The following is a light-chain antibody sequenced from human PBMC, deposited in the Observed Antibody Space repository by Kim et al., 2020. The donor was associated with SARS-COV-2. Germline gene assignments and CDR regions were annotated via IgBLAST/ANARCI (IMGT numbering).Light chain of an antibody. CDR2: HAA. J-gene: IGKJ4*01. CDR1: HSIASR. V-gene: IGKV3-11*01. Sequence: PGQSATLSRRPSHSIASRLAWFQQTPGRAPRLLIYHAAIRAPGIPDRFSASGSGTDFTLTIGSLAPDDFAGYYCQQRGNWPPALPFGGGTKLGI. CDR3: QQRGNWPPALP.